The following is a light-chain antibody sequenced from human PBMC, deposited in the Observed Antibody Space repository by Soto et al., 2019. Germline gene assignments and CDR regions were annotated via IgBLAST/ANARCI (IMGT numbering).Light chain of an antibody. V-gene: IGLV2-14*03. CDR2: DVS. CDR1: SSDVGGYNY. Sequence: QSVLTQPASVSGSPGQSITISCTGTSSDVGGYNYVSWYQQHPGKAPKFMIYDVSNRPSGVSNRFSGSKSGITASLTISGLQAEDEADYYCSSYTTSNTRQIVFGTGTKLTVL. CDR3: SSYTTSNTRQIV. J-gene: IGLJ1*01.